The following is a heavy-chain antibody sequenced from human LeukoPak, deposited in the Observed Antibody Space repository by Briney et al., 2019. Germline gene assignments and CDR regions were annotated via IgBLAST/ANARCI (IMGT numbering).Heavy chain of an antibody. CDR2: IYHSGST. Sequence: SPSETLSLTCAVSGGSISSSNWWSWVRQPPGKGLQWIGEIYHSGSTNYNPSLKSRVTISVDTSKNQFSLKLSSVTAADTAVYYCARAVGGRYYYYMDVWGKGTTVTISS. J-gene: IGHJ6*03. CDR3: ARAVGGRYYYYMDV. CDR1: GGSISSSNW. D-gene: IGHD3-10*01. V-gene: IGHV4-4*02.